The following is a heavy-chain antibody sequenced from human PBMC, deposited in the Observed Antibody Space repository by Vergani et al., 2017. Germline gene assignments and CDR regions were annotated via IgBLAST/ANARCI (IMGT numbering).Heavy chain of an antibody. Sequence: QLQLQESGPGLVKPSETLSLTCPVSGVSIRTTSYYWGWIRQSPGKGLEWIGSLLYSGTAYYNPSLKSRVTISAVTSKNQFSLRLNSVTAADTAVYSCARPLREGRDGYVTGAFDLWGQGTVVIVSS. CDR3: ARPLREGRDGYVTGAFDL. CDR2: LLYSGTA. J-gene: IGHJ3*01. D-gene: IGHD5-24*01. V-gene: IGHV4-39*01. CDR1: GVSIRTTSYY.